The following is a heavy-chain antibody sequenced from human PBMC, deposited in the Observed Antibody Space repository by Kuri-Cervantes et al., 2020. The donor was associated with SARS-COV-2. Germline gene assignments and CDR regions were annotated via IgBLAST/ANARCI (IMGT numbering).Heavy chain of an antibody. CDR1: GGTFSSYA. CDR2: IIPIFGTA. J-gene: IGHJ6*03. Sequence: SVKVSCKASGGTFSSYAISWVRQAPGQGLEWMGRIIPIFGTANHAQKFQGRVTITADESTSTAYMELSSLRSEDTAVYYCASEEIVAVRGKNYYYYYMDVWGKGTTVTVSS. V-gene: IGHV1-69*13. CDR3: ASEEIVAVRGKNYYYYYMDV. D-gene: IGHD3-22*01.